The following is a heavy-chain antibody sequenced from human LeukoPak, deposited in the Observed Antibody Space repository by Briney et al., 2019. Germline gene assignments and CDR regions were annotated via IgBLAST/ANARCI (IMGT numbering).Heavy chain of an antibody. CDR2: IYPGDSDT. J-gene: IGHJ6*02. Sequence: GESLKISCKGSGYSFTSYWIGWVRQMPGKGLEWMGIIYPGDSDTRYSPSFQGQVTISADKSISTAYLQWSSLKASDTAMYYCARGGLPSDYYYYYGMDVWGQGTTVTVSS. V-gene: IGHV5-51*01. D-gene: IGHD3-16*01. CDR1: GYSFTSYW. CDR3: ARGGLPSDYYYYYGMDV.